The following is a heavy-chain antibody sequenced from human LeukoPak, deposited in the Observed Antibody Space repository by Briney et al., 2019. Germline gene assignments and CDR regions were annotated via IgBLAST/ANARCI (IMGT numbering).Heavy chain of an antibody. J-gene: IGHJ4*02. CDR2: INWNGGST. V-gene: IGHV3-20*04. Sequence: GGSLRLSCVASGFKFNAYAMNWVRQAPGRGLEWVSGINWNGGSTGYADSVKGRFTISRDNAKNSLYLQMNSLRAEDTAVYYCARDRRRDGYNYIDYWGQGTLVTVSS. D-gene: IGHD5-24*01. CDR3: ARDRRRDGYNYIDY. CDR1: GFKFNAYA.